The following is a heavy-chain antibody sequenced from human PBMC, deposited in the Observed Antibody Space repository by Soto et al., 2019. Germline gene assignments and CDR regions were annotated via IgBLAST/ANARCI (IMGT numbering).Heavy chain of an antibody. CDR3: ARGRNWGYYFDY. Sequence: SETLSLTCTVSGGSISSYYWSWIRQPPGKGLEWIGYIYYSGSTNYNPSLKSRVTISVDTSKNQFSLKLSSVTAADTAVYYCARGRNWGYYFDYWGQGTLVTVSS. CDR1: GGSISSYY. D-gene: IGHD7-27*01. CDR2: IYYSGST. J-gene: IGHJ4*02. V-gene: IGHV4-59*01.